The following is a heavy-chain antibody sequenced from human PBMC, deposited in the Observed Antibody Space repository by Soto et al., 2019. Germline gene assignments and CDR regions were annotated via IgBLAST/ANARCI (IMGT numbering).Heavy chain of an antibody. CDR2: IYHSGST. CDR1: GGSISSGGYS. CDR3: AGAGGLGAVAVDC. J-gene: IGHJ4*02. V-gene: IGHV4-30-2*01. Sequence: QLQLQESGSGLVKPSQTLSLTCAVSGGSISSGGYSCSWIRQPPWKGLEWIGYIYHSGSTYYNPSLKSRVTISVDRSKNQFSLKLNSVTAADTAVYYCAGAGGLGAVAVDCWGQGTLVTVSS. D-gene: IGHD6-19*01.